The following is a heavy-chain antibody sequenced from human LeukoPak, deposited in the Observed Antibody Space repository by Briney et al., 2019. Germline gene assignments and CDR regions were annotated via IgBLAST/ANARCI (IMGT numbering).Heavy chain of an antibody. J-gene: IGHJ4*02. V-gene: IGHV3-23*01. CDR3: AKIRSEVVVAATNY. CDR2: ISGSGGSP. CDR1: GFTFSSYA. Sequence: GGSLRLSCAASGFTFSSYAMSWVRQAPGKGLEWVSAISGSGGSPYYADSVKGRFTISRDNSKNTLYLQMNSLRAEDTAVYYCAKIRSEVVVAATNYWGQGTLVSVSS. D-gene: IGHD2-15*01.